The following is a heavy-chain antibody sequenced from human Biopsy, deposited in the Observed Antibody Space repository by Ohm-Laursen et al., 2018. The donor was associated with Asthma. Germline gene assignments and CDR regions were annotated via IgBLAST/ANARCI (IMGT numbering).Heavy chain of an antibody. CDR1: GYSLTDLS. V-gene: IGHV1-24*01. D-gene: IGHD4-17*01. CDR2: HDHEEGGT. J-gene: IGHJ4*02. CDR3: ASDFPKDYVRYNFQF. Sequence: ASVNVSCKLSGYSLTDLSMHWVRQAPGQGLEWMGGHDHEEGGTVNARRFQGRVTMTEDTSTDTAYMELSSLSSDDTAVYYCASDFPKDYVRYNFQFWGQGTLGTVSS.